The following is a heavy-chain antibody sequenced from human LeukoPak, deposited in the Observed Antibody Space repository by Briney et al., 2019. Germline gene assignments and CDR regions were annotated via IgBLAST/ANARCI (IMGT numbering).Heavy chain of an antibody. D-gene: IGHD3-9*01. CDR1: GFTFSSYG. V-gene: IGHV3-30*18. CDR3: AKGPRRTAVLRYFDWLLGY. CDR2: ISYDGSNK. Sequence: GRSLRLSCAASGFTFSSYGMHWVRQAPGKGLEGVAVISYDGSNKYYADSVKGRFTISRDNSKNTLYLQMNSLRAEDTAVYYCAKGPRRTAVLRYFDWLLGYWGQGTLVTVSS. J-gene: IGHJ4*02.